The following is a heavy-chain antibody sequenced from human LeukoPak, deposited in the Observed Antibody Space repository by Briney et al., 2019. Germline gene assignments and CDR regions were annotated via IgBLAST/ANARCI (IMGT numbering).Heavy chain of an antibody. D-gene: IGHD3-16*02. Sequence: GGSLRLSCAASGFTFSNAWMSWIRQAPGKGLEWVSAISGSGGSTYYADSVKGRFTISRDNSKNTLYLQMNSLRAEDTAVYYCATLTFGGVIASSGFDYWGQGTLVTVSS. V-gene: IGHV3-23*01. CDR1: GFTFSNAW. CDR3: ATLTFGGVIASSGFDY. J-gene: IGHJ4*02. CDR2: ISGSGGST.